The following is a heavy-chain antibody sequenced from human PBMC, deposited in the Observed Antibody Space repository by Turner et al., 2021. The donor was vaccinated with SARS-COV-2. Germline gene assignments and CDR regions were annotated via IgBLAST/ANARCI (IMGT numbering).Heavy chain of an antibody. D-gene: IGHD3-22*01. CDR1: GFTFSSYS. CDR2: IRSSSSYI. CDR3: ARDVPTYYYDSSGYYTDAFDI. Sequence: EVQLVESGGGLVKPGGCLRLSCAASGFTFSSYSMNWVRQAPGKGLEWVSSIRSSSSYIYYADSVKGRFTISRDNAKNSLYLQMNSLRAEDTAVYYCARDVPTYYYDSSGYYTDAFDIWGQGTMVTVSS. V-gene: IGHV3-21*01. J-gene: IGHJ3*02.